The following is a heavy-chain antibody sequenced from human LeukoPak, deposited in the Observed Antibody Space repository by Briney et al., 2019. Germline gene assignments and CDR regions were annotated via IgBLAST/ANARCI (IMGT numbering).Heavy chain of an antibody. CDR1: GFTFSSYA. J-gene: IGHJ4*02. V-gene: IGHV3-30*04. Sequence: EGSLRLSCAASGFTFSSYAMHWVRQAPGKGLEWVAVISYDGSNKYYADSVKGRFTISRDNSKNTLYLQMNSLRAEDTAVYYCARDSERVEGSSAHFEYWGQGTLVTVSS. D-gene: IGHD1-26*01. CDR2: ISYDGSNK. CDR3: ARDSERVEGSSAHFEY.